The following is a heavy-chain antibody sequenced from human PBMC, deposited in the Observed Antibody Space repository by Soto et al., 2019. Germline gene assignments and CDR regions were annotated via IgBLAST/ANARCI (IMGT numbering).Heavy chain of an antibody. D-gene: IGHD4-17*01. CDR2: IYYSGST. CDR1: GGSLSSYY. CDR3: ARTLYGDNVDY. Sequence: SETLSLTCTVSGGSLSSYYWSWIRQPPGKGLEWIGYIYYSGSTNYNPSLKSRVTISVDTSISTAYMELSSLRSEDTAVYYCARTLYGDNVDYWGQGTLVTVSS. J-gene: IGHJ4*02. V-gene: IGHV4-59*01.